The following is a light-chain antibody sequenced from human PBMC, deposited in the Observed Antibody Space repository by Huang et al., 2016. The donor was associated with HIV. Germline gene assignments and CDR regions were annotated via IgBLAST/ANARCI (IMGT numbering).Light chain of an antibody. Sequence: EIVMTQSPGTLSLSAGERATLSCRASQSLNKYLAWYQNKPGQAPRLLIYGASTRATGVPARFSGSGSGTEFTLTISSLQSEDSAFYYCQQYTNWPPKTFGQGTRVEI. CDR1: QSLNKY. J-gene: IGKJ1*01. CDR3: QQYTNWPPKT. CDR2: GAS. V-gene: IGKV3-15*01.